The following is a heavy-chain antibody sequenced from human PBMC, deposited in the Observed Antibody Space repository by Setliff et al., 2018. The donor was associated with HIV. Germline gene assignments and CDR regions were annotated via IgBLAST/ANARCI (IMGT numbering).Heavy chain of an antibody. Sequence: SETLSLTCTVSGDSVSTRNSFWGWIRQPPGKGLEWIGSFSYNGGRRYTPSLKSRVTISADMSKNQFSLNLNSVTAADTAVYYCARAPTDHYDPTRLGDGLDIWGQGTMVTVSS. J-gene: IGHJ3*02. V-gene: IGHV4-39*01. D-gene: IGHD3-22*01. CDR2: FSYNGGR. CDR1: GDSVSTRNSF. CDR3: ARAPTDHYDPTRLGDGLDI.